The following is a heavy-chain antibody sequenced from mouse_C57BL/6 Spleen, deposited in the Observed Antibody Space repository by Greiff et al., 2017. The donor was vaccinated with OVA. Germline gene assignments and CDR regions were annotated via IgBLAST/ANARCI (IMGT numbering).Heavy chain of an antibody. J-gene: IGHJ4*01. CDR1: GYSITSGYY. CDR2: ISYDGSN. Sequence: VQLQQSGPGLVKPSQSLSLTCSVTGYSITSGYYWNWIRQFPGNKLEWMGYISYDGSNNYNPSLKNRISITRDTSKNQFFLKLNSVTTEDTATYYCAKWLDAMDYWGQGTSVTVSS. D-gene: IGHD2-2*01. V-gene: IGHV3-6*01. CDR3: AKWLDAMDY.